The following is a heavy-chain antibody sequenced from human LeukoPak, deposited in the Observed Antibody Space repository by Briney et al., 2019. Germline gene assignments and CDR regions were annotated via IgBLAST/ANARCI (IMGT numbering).Heavy chain of an antibody. CDR3: ARGRSGWYGGYFDL. CDR1: GGSISSYY. Sequence: PSETLSLTCTVSGGSISSYYWSWIRQPPGKGLEWIGYIYYSGSTNYNPSLKSRVTISVDTSKNQFSLKLSSVTAADTAVYYCARGRSGWYGGYFDLWGRGTLVTVSS. CDR2: IYYSGST. J-gene: IGHJ2*01. D-gene: IGHD6-19*01. V-gene: IGHV4-59*01.